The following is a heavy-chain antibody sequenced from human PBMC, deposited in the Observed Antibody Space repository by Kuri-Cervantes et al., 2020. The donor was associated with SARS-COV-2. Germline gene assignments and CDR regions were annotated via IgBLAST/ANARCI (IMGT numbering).Heavy chain of an antibody. V-gene: IGHV3-49*04. Sequence: GESLKISCTASGFTFGDYAMSWVRQAPGKGLEWVGFIRSKAYGGTTEYAASVKGRFTISRDDSKSIAYLQMNSLKTEDTAVYYCTREQNEGFYYYYGMDIWGQGTTVTGSS. CDR2: IRSKAYGGTT. CDR3: TREQNEGFYYYYGMDI. J-gene: IGHJ6*01. CDR1: GFTFGDYA.